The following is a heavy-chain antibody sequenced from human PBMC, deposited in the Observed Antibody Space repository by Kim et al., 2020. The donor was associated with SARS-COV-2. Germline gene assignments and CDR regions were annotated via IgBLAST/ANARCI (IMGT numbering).Heavy chain of an antibody. D-gene: IGHD6-13*01. CDR1: GFTFSSYS. CDR2: ISSSSSYI. J-gene: IGHJ4*02. V-gene: IGHV3-21*01. CDR3: ARDPGYIAAAGTSDY. Sequence: GGSLRLSCAASGFTFSSYSMNWVRQAPGKGLEWVSSISSSSSYIYYADSVKGRFTISRDNAKNSLYLQMNSLRAEDTAVYYCARDPGYIAAAGTSDYWGQGTLVTVSS.